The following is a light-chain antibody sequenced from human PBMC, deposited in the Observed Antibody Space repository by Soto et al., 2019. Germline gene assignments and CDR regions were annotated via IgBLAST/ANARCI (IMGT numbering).Light chain of an antibody. CDR3: QQYYNTPPT. CDR2: WAS. Sequence: DIQMTQSPSTLSASVGDRVAITCRASDNIVHWVAWYQQKPGQPPKLLIYWASTRESGVPDRFSGSESGTDFTLTISSLQAEDVAVYYCQQYYNTPPTFGGGTKVDNK. J-gene: IGKJ4*01. V-gene: IGKV4-1*01. CDR1: DNIVHW.